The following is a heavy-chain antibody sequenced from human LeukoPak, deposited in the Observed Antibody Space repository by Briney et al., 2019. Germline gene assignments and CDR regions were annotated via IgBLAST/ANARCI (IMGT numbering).Heavy chain of an antibody. Sequence: GGSLRLSCAASGXTFSRYNMNWVRQAPGRGLEWVSHISSSSTTIHYADSAKGRFIISRDNAKNSLYLQMDSLRDEDTAVYYCARDYYDSTGYYQGDHWGQGTLVTVSS. V-gene: IGHV3-48*02. D-gene: IGHD3-22*01. CDR3: ARDYYDSTGYYQGDH. CDR2: ISSSSTTI. J-gene: IGHJ4*02. CDR1: GXTFSRYN.